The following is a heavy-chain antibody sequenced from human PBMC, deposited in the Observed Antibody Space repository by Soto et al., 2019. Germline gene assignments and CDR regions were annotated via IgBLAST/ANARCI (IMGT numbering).Heavy chain of an antibody. D-gene: IGHD3-3*01. Sequence: SSETLSLTCAVYGGSFSDYSWNWNWVRQPPGKGLEWIGEINHSGSTSHNPSLKSRVTLSLDTSKNQFSLILTSVTAADTAVYYCARCALTYDLWSGPINCGMDVWGQGTTVTVSS. CDR3: ARCALTYDLWSGPINCGMDV. J-gene: IGHJ6*02. CDR2: INHSGST. V-gene: IGHV4-34*01. CDR1: GGSFSDYS.